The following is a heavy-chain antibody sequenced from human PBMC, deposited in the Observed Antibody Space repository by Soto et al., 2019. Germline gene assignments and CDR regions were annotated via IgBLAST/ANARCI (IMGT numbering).Heavy chain of an antibody. Sequence: QVQLQESGPGLVTPSQTLSLTCTVSGGSISSGGYYWNWIRQHPGKGLEWIGYSYYSGSTYYNPSLKSRVTIQVDSSTNQFTLKLRSVTAADTVVYYCARSVFPWGQATLVTVSS. CDR1: GGSISSGGYY. V-gene: IGHV4-31*03. CDR2: SYYSGST. J-gene: IGHJ5*02. CDR3: ARSVFP.